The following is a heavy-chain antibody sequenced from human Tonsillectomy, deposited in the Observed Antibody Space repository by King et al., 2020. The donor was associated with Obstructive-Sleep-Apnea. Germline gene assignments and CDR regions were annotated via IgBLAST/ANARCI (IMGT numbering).Heavy chain of an antibody. CDR1: GGSISSYY. V-gene: IGHV4-59*01. CDR3: ARDPTDILTGSYYYGMDV. Sequence: VQLQESGPGLVKPSETLSLTCTVSGGSISSYYWSWIRQPPGKGLEWIGYIYYSGSTNYNPSLKSRVTISVATSKNQFSLKLSSVTAADTAVYYCARDPTDILTGSYYYGMDVWGQGTTVTVSS. D-gene: IGHD3-9*01. J-gene: IGHJ6*02. CDR2: IYYSGST.